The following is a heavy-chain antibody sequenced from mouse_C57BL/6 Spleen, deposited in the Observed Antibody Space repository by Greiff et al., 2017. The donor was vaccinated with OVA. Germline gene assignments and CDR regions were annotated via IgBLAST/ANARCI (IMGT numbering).Heavy chain of an antibody. J-gene: IGHJ3*01. CDR3: VRQTMITTEFAY. D-gene: IGHD2-4*01. CDR2: IRSKSNNYAT. CDR1: GFSFNTYA. Sequence: EVNVVESGGGLVQPKGSLKLSCAASGFSFNTYAMNWVRQAPGKGLEWVARIRSKSNNYATYYADSVKDRFTISRDDSESMLYLQMNNLKTEDTAMYYCVRQTMITTEFAYWGQGTLVTVSA. V-gene: IGHV10-1*01.